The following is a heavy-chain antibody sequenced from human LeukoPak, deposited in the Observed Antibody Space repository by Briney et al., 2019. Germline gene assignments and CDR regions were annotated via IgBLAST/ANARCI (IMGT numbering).Heavy chain of an antibody. V-gene: IGHV1-2*02. CDR1: GYTFTGYY. CDR2: INPNSGGT. CDR3: ARSPPTTYHCDY. D-gene: IGHD1-1*01. J-gene: IGHJ4*02. Sequence: ASVKVSCKASGYTFTGYYMHWVRQAPGQGLEWMGWINPNSGGTNYAQKFQGRVTMTRDTSINTAYMELSRLRTDDTVVYYCARSPPTTYHCDYWGQGTLVSVSS.